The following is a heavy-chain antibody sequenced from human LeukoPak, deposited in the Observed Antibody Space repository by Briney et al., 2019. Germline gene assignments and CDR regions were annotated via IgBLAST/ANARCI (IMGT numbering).Heavy chain of an antibody. CDR1: GFTFSSYG. D-gene: IGHD4-17*01. CDR3: ATTAHGDHDY. Sequence: PGRSLRPSCAASGFTFSSYGMHWVRQAPGKGLEWVAVIWYDGSNKYYADSVKGRFTISRDNSKNTLYLQMNSLRAEDTAVYYCATTAHGDHDYWGQGTLVTVSS. V-gene: IGHV3-33*01. J-gene: IGHJ4*02. CDR2: IWYDGSNK.